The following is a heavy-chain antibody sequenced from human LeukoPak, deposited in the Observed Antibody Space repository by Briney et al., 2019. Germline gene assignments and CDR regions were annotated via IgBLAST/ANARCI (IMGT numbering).Heavy chain of an antibody. J-gene: IGHJ4*02. D-gene: IGHD6-19*01. CDR3: AKDASGWHPFDFDY. Sequence: GGSLRLSCAASGFTFDDYGMSWVRQAPGKGLEWVSAISGSSGSTYYADSMKGQFTISRDNSKNTLYLQMNNLGVDDTAVYYCAKDASGWHPFDFDYWGQGTLVTISS. CDR1: GFTFDDYG. V-gene: IGHV3-23*01. CDR2: ISGSSGST.